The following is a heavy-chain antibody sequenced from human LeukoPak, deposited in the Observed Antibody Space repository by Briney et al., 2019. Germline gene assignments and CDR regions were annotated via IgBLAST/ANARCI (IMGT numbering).Heavy chain of an antibody. V-gene: IGHV3-64*01. Sequence: GGSLRLSCAASGFTFSSHAMHWVRQAPGKGLEYVSTISTNGGSTYYSNSVKGRFTISRDNSKNTLYLQMGSLRAEDMAVYYCARGLLTGTTVDYWGQGTLVTVSS. CDR2: ISTNGGST. J-gene: IGHJ4*02. CDR1: GFTFSSHA. CDR3: ARGLLTGTTVDY. D-gene: IGHD1-7*01.